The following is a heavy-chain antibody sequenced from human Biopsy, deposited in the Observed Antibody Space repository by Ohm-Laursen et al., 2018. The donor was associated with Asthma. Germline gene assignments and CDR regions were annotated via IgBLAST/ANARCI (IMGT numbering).Heavy chain of an antibody. CDR3: VRGSSSWHHGPFHYYYGLDV. D-gene: IGHD6-13*01. V-gene: IGHV4-39*01. J-gene: IGHJ6*02. CDR1: SGSGGYMRSGNYC. CDR2: IYYSGTT. Sequence: PPGTLSLTCSLSSGSGGYMRSGNYCWGWIRQPPGKGLEWIGSIYYSGTTYYNPSLESRVTVSEDTSKNQFSLKLTSVTAADTAVYYCVRGSSSWHHGPFHYYYGLDVWGQGTTATVSS.